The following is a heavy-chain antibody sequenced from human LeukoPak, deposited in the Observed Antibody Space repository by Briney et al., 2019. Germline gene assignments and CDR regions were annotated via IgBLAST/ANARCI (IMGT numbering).Heavy chain of an antibody. CDR3: AKAIHATPRRGFDS. J-gene: IGHJ4*02. CDR2: ISGSGGMT. V-gene: IGHV3-23*01. Sequence: PGGSLRLSCAASGFTFTSYAMSWVRQAPGKGLEWVSTISGSGGMTYYADSVKGRFTISRDNSKNTLYLQMNSLRAEAKAAYYCAKAIHATPRRGFDSWGQGTLVTVSS. D-gene: IGHD2-2*01. CDR1: GFTFTSYA.